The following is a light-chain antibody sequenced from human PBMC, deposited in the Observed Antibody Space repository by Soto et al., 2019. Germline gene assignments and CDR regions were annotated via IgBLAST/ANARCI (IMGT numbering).Light chain of an antibody. Sequence: EIVLPQSPGTLSLSPGDRATLSCRASQSVISNYLAWYQQKPGQAPRLLIYGASSRLTGIPDRFSGSGSGTDFTLTISRLEPEEFAVYYCQQYVSSPLSVGGGTKVELK. CDR3: QQYVSSPLS. CDR1: QSVISNY. V-gene: IGKV3-20*01. J-gene: IGKJ4*01. CDR2: GAS.